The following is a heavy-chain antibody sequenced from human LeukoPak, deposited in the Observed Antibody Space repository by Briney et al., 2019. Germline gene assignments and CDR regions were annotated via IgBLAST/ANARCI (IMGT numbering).Heavy chain of an antibody. CDR2: VNSDGSST. D-gene: IGHD3-3*01. CDR1: GFTFSRYW. Sequence: GGSLRLSCEASGFTFSRYWMHWVRQAPGKGLVFVSRVNSDGSSTGYADSVKGRFIISRDNAKNMLYLQMNSLRAEDTAVYYCARDQGHLEWLLWSNPFDYWGQGTLVTVSS. J-gene: IGHJ4*02. V-gene: IGHV3-74*01. CDR3: ARDQGHLEWLLWSNPFDY.